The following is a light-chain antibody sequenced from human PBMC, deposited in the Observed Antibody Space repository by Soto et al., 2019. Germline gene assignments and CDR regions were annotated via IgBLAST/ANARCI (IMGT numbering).Light chain of an antibody. Sequence: QSALTQPASVSGSPGQSITISCTGTSSDVGAYKYVSWYQQHPGKAPKLIIYGVSNRPSGVSNRFSGSKSGNTAFLTISGLQPEDEADCYCSSFTGTTTLDVFGTGTKVTVL. CDR3: SSFTGTTTLDV. J-gene: IGLJ1*01. CDR1: SSDVGAYKY. CDR2: GVS. V-gene: IGLV2-14*03.